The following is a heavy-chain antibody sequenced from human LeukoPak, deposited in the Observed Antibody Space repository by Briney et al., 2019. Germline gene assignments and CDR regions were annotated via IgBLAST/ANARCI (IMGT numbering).Heavy chain of an antibody. CDR1: GGTFSSYA. J-gene: IGHJ4*02. CDR2: IIPILGIA. V-gene: IGHV1-69*04. D-gene: IGHD1-26*01. Sequence: SVKVSCKASGGTFSSYAISWVRQAPGQGLEWMGRIIPILGIANYAQKFQGRVTMTTDTSTSTAYMELRSLRSDDTAVYYCARDRVVGHTYFDYWGQGTLVTVSS. CDR3: ARDRVVGHTYFDY.